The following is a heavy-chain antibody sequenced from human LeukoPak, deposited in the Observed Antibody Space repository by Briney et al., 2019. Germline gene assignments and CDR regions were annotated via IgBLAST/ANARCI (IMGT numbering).Heavy chain of an antibody. D-gene: IGHD4-23*01. Sequence: GASVKVSCKASGYTFTSYDINWVRQATGQGLEWMGWMNPNSGGTNYAQKFQGRVTMTRDTSISTAYMELSRLRSDDTAVYYCARDVSRGNSLSFDYWGQGTLVTVSS. CDR3: ARDVSRGNSLSFDY. CDR1: GYTFTSYD. J-gene: IGHJ4*02. CDR2: MNPNSGGT. V-gene: IGHV1-2*02.